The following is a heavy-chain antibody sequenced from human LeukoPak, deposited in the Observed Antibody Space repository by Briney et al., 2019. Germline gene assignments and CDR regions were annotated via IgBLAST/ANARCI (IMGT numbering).Heavy chain of an antibody. J-gene: IGHJ4*02. CDR3: ARGALLWFGAKMEYYFDY. Sequence: KPSETLSLTCTVSGYSINSAYYWGWIRQPPGKGLEWIGSMYHSGSTYYNPSLQSRVTISVDTSKNQFSLKLSSVTAADTAVYYCARGALLWFGAKMEYYFDYWGQGTPLTVSS. CDR1: GYSINSAYY. V-gene: IGHV4-38-2*02. CDR2: MYHSGST. D-gene: IGHD3-10*01.